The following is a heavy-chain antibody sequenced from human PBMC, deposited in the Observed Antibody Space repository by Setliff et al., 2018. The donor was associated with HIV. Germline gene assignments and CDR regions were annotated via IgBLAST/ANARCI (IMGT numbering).Heavy chain of an antibody. CDR2: ISPETGNT. J-gene: IGHJ4*02. Sequence: ASVKVSCKTSGYTFISYGINWVRQAPGQGLEWMGWISPETGNTNYAQRLQGRVTMTTDTSTSTAYMELRSLRSDDTAVYYCAREVLGGSSWYRFYFDYWGRGTLVTVSS. CDR3: AREVLGGSSWYRFYFDY. CDR1: GYTFISYG. V-gene: IGHV1-18*01. D-gene: IGHD6-13*01.